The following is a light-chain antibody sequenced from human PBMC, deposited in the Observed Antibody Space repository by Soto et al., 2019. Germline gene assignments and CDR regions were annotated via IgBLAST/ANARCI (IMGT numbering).Light chain of an antibody. J-gene: IGKJ5*01. V-gene: IGKV3-20*01. CDR2: GAS. CDR1: QNVDSNY. CDR3: QQYNTWPPIT. Sequence: EIVLTQSPGTLSLSPGERATLSCRASQNVDSNYLAWYQQKHGQAPRIIIFGASGTATGIPDRFSGSGSGTEFTLTISSLQYEDFAVYYCQQYNTWPPITFGQGTRLEIK.